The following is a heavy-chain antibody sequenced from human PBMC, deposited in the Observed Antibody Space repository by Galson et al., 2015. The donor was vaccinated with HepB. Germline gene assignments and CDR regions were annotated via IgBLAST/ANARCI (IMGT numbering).Heavy chain of an antibody. V-gene: IGHV3-48*02. CDR2: ISSSSSTI. J-gene: IGHJ4*02. CDR1: GFTFSSYS. CDR3: ARDRLVRGVMTNFDY. D-gene: IGHD3-10*01. Sequence: SLRLSCAASGFTFSSYSMNWVRQAPGKGLEWVSYISSSSSTIYYADPVKGRFTISRDNAKNSLYLQMNSLRDEDTAVYYCARDRLVRGVMTNFDYWGQGTLVTVSS.